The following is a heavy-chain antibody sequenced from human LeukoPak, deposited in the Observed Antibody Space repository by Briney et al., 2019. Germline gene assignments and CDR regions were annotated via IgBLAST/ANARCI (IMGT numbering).Heavy chain of an antibody. Sequence: GGSLRLSCAASGFTLSSYGMHWVRQAPGKGLEWVAFIRYDGSNKYYADSVKGRFTISRDNSKNTLYLQMNSLRAEDTAVYYCAKDLRSIGWSYYYYYYMDVWGKGTTVTVSS. CDR1: GFTLSSYG. J-gene: IGHJ6*03. V-gene: IGHV3-30*02. CDR3: AKDLRSIGWSYYYYYYMDV. D-gene: IGHD6-19*01. CDR2: IRYDGSNK.